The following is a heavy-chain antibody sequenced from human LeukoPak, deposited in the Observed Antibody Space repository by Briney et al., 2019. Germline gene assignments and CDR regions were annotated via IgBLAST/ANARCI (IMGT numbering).Heavy chain of an antibody. V-gene: IGHV1-69*06. Sequence: GASVKVSCKASGGTFSSYAISWVRQALGQGLEWMRGIIPIFGTANYAQKFQGRVTITAEKSTSTAYMELSSLRSEDTAVYYCARVLRGYSGYDPLGAFDIWGQGTMVTVSS. J-gene: IGHJ3*02. CDR2: IIPIFGTA. CDR3: ARVLRGYSGYDPLGAFDI. CDR1: GGTFSSYA. D-gene: IGHD5-12*01.